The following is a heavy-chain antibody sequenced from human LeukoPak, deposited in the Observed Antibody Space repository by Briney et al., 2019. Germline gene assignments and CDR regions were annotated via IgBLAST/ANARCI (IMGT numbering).Heavy chain of an antibody. Sequence: PSETLSLTCTVSGGSISSFYWSWIRQSPGKGLEWIGYIYTSGSTNYNPSLKSRVTISVDTSKNQFSLRLSSVTAADTAVYYCASWGTGFDYWGQGILVTVSS. D-gene: IGHD7-27*01. V-gene: IGHV4-4*09. J-gene: IGHJ4*02. CDR3: ASWGTGFDY. CDR2: IYTSGST. CDR1: GGSISSFY.